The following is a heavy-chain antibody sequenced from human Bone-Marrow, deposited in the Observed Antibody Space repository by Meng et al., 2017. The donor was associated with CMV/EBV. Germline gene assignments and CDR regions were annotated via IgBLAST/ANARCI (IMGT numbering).Heavy chain of an antibody. CDR3: ARKRKGSSSSPSYYFDY. CDR1: GFTVSSNY. V-gene: IGHV3-66*02. Sequence: GESLKISCAASGFTVSSNYMSWVRQAPGKGLEWVSIIYNGDSTYYADSVKGRFTISRDNSKNTLYLQMNSLRAEDTAVYYCARKRKGSSSSPSYYFDYWGQGTLVTGSS. J-gene: IGHJ4*02. D-gene: IGHD6-6*01. CDR2: IYNGDST.